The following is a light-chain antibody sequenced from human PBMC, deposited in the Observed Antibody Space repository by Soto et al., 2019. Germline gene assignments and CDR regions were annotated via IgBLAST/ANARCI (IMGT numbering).Light chain of an antibody. CDR1: SSDVGGFNY. CDR2: DVS. V-gene: IGLV2-14*01. CDR3: SSYTSTSTPCV. J-gene: IGLJ1*01. Sequence: QSALSQPASVSGSPGQSITISCTGASSDVGGFNYVSWYQQHPGKAPQLMIYDVSNRPSGVSNRFSGSKSGNTASLTISGLQAEDEADYYCSSYTSTSTPCVFGTGTKVTVL.